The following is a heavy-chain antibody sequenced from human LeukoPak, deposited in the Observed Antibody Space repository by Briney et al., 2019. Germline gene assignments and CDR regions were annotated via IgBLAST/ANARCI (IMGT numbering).Heavy chain of an antibody. CDR3: VRPIYDSSGYYYGAFDI. Sequence: PSETLSLTCTVSGGSISRSRYYWGWIRQPPGKGLEWIGSIYYGGSTYYSPSLKSRVTISVDTSKNQFSLKLSSVTAADTAVYYCVRPIYDSSGYYYGAFDIWGQGTMVTVSS. D-gene: IGHD3-22*01. V-gene: IGHV4-39*01. J-gene: IGHJ3*02. CDR1: GGSISRSRYY. CDR2: IYYGGST.